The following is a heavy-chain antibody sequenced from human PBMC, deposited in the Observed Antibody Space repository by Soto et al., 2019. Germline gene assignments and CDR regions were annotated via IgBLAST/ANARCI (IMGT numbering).Heavy chain of an antibody. CDR1: GGSISSYY. J-gene: IGHJ5*02. CDR3: ARVPAP. CDR2: IYHSGST. Sequence: PSETLSLTCTVSGGSISSYYWSWIRQPPGKGLEWIGYIYHSGSTYYNPSLKSRVTISVDRSKNQFSLKLSSVTAADMAVYYCARVPAPWGQGTLVTVSS. V-gene: IGHV4-59*12.